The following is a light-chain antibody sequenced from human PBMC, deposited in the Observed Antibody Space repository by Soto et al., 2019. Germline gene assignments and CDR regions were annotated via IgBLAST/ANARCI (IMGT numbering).Light chain of an antibody. CDR2: SNT. J-gene: IGLJ2*01. Sequence: QSVLTQPPSVSGAPGQRVTISCTGSSSNIGAGYDVHWYQQLPRTAPKLLIYSNTNRPSGVPNRFSGSKSGTSASLAITGLQAENEADYDCQSYDSSLSGSRVFGGGTKLTVL. CDR3: QSYDSSLSGSRV. V-gene: IGLV1-40*01. CDR1: SSNIGAGYD.